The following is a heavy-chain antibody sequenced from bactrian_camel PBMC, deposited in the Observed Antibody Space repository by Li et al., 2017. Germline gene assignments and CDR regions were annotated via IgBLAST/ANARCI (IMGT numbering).Heavy chain of an antibody. CDR3: AVGVVPNNY. V-gene: IGHV3S60*01. Sequence: HVQLVESGGGLVQARGSLRLSCTASGLTFAGVAMAWFRQAPGKEREGVSCISWSSGSTAYADSVKGRFTISRDNTKNTLYLQMNSLLTEDTAVYRCAVGVVPNNYWGQGTQVTVS. CDR1: GLTFAGVA. J-gene: IGHJ4*01. D-gene: IGHD5*01. CDR2: ISWSSGST.